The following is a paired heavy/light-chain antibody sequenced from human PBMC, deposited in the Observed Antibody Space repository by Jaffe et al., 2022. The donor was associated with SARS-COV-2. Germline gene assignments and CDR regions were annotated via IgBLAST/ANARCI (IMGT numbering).Light chain of an antibody. CDR3: LTWHSGAWV. CDR1: GDINVASYR. J-gene: IGLJ3*02. CDR2: YESDSDN. V-gene: IGLV5-45*02. Sequence: QAVLTQPSSLSASPGASASLTCTLRGDINVASYRIYWYQQKAGSPPHYLLRYESDSDNHKGSGVPSRFSGSKDASANAGMLLISGLQSEDEADYYCLTWHSGAWVFGGGTKLTVL.
Heavy chain of an antibody. CDR3: ARHMPYEVPKAGGYGMDV. CDR1: GGPISNYF. CDR2: VYYGGST. J-gene: IGHJ6*02. D-gene: IGHD2-2*01. V-gene: IGHV4-59*08. Sequence: QVQLQESGPGLVKPSETLSLSCTVSGGPISNYFWSWIRQPPGKGLEWIAYVYYGGSTNYNPSLKSRVTVSVDTSKNQFSLKLSSVTAADTAVYYCARHMPYEVPKAGGYGMDVWGQGTAVTVPS.